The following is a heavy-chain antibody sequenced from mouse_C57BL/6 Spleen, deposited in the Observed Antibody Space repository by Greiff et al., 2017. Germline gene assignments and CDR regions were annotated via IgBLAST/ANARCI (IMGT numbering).Heavy chain of an antibody. J-gene: IGHJ2*01. CDR2: IYPGDGDT. CDR1: GYAFSSSW. D-gene: IGHD2-4*01. CDR3: ARGGLRRGYFDY. V-gene: IGHV1-82*01. Sequence: VKLLESGPELVKPGASVKISCKASGYAFSSSWMNWVKQRPGKGLEWIGRIYPGDGDTNYNGKFKGKATLTADKSSSTAYMQLSSLTSEDSAVYFCARGGLRRGYFDYWGQGTTLTVSS.